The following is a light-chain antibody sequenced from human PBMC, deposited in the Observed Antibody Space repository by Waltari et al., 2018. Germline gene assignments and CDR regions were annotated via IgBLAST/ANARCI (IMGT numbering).Light chain of an antibody. Sequence: IVLTQSPGTLSLSPGERATLPCRATQSVSSSHLAWYQQKPGQAPRLLISGASSRATGIPDRFSASGSGTDFTLTISRLEPEDFAVYYCQQYGSSPLTFGGGTKVEIK. CDR2: GAS. CDR1: QSVSSSH. J-gene: IGKJ4*01. V-gene: IGKV3-20*01. CDR3: QQYGSSPLT.